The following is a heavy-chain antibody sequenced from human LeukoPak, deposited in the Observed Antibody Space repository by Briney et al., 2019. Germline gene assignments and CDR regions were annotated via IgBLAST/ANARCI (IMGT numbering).Heavy chain of an antibody. J-gene: IGHJ6*03. Sequence: SGGSLRLSCAASGFTFSSYAMTWVRQAPGKGLEWVSVIVGGGGGGTYYADSVKGRFTISRDNSKNTLYLQMKSLRAEDTAVYYCVKQYVYGDSYYSYYMDVWGKGTTVTVSS. CDR1: GFTFSSYA. D-gene: IGHD5/OR15-5a*01. CDR2: IVGGGGGGT. CDR3: VKQYVYGDSYYSYYMDV. V-gene: IGHV3-23*01.